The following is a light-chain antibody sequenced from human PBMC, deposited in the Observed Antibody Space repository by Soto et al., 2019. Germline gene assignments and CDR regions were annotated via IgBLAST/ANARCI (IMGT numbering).Light chain of an antibody. V-gene: IGLV2-8*01. CDR3: CSHAGDNTYV. Sequence: QSALTQPPSASGSPGQSVTISCTGTSSDVGGYNYVSWYQQHPGKAPKLMIYEVTKRPSGVPDRFSGSKSGNTASLTVSGLQAEDEADYFCCSHAGDNTYVFGTGTKVNV. J-gene: IGLJ1*01. CDR1: SSDVGGYNY. CDR2: EVT.